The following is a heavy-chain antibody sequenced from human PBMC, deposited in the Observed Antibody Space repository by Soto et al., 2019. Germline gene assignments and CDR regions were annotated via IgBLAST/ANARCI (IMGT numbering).Heavy chain of an antibody. D-gene: IGHD3-16*02. CDR1: GFTFDDYA. V-gene: IGHV3-9*01. Sequence: PGGSLRLSCAASGFTFDDYAKKWVRQAPGKSLKRNSGISWNSGSIGYADSVKGRFTISRDNAKNSLYLQMNSLRAEDTALYYCAKDTGSWGDAYIWGRYPPVGAFDIWGQGTMVTVSS. CDR3: AKDTGSWGDAYIWGRYPPVGAFDI. J-gene: IGHJ3*02. CDR2: ISWNSGSI.